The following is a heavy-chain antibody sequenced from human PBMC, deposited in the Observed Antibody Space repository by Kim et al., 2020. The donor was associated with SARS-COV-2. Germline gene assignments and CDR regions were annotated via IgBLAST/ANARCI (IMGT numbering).Heavy chain of an antibody. V-gene: IGHV3-30*07. J-gene: IGHJ6*02. D-gene: IGHD6-13*01. CDR3: AREVLAAASIGDGMDV. Sequence: SVKGRFTISRDNSMNTLYLQMNSLRAEDTAVYYCAREVLAAASIGDGMDVWGQGTTVTVSS.